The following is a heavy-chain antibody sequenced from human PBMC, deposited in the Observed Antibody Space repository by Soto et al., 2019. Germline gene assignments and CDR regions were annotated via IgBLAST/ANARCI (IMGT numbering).Heavy chain of an antibody. D-gene: IGHD1-26*01. CDR2: ISYDGSNT. V-gene: IGHV3-30*18. J-gene: IGHJ4*02. CDR3: AKEGGLSGSYYISSSYYFDY. CDR1: GFTFSSYG. Sequence: PLGVLRLSCVASGFTFSSYGMHWVRQAPGKGLEWVAIISYDGSNTYYADSVKGRFTISRDNSKNTLYLQMNSLRAEDTSVYYCAKEGGLSGSYYISSSYYFDYWGQGTLVTVSS.